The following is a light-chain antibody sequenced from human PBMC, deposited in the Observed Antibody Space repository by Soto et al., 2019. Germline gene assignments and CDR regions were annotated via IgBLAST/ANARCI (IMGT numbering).Light chain of an antibody. V-gene: IGLV2-14*03. J-gene: IGLJ2*01. Sequence: QSALTQPASVSGSPGQSITISCTGTSSDVGGYNFVSWYQQHPGKAPRLMIFDVDNRPSGVSTRFSGSKSGNTASLTISGLQAEDEADYYCFSYSGSSTIVVFGGGTKLTVL. CDR2: DVD. CDR3: FSYSGSSTIVV. CDR1: SSDVGGYNF.